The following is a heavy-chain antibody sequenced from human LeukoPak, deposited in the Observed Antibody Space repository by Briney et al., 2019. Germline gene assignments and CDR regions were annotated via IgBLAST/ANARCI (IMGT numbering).Heavy chain of an antibody. J-gene: IGHJ6*03. D-gene: IGHD2-2*02. V-gene: IGHV3-23*01. CDR3: AKDFRYCSSTSCYTTGMGYYYYYMDV. Sequence: GGSLRLSCAASGFTFSAYGMSWVRQSPRKGLEWVSGVSCADGTTYYADSVKGRFTISRDNSKNTLYLQMNSLRAEDTAVYYCAKDFRYCSSTSCYTTGMGYYYYYMDVWGKGTTVAASS. CDR2: VSCADGTT. CDR1: GFTFSAYG.